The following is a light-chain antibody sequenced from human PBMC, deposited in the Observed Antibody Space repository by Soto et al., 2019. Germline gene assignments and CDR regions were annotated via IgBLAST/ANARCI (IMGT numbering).Light chain of an antibody. CDR1: SSDVGGSSH. CDR2: EVT. V-gene: IGLV2-8*01. Sequence: QSVLTQPPSASGSPGQSVTISCTGTSSDVGGSSHVSWYQHLPGRAPKLVIYEVTKRPSGVPDRFSGSKSGNTAALTVSGLEAEDEADYYCASPAGSVNFDMLLGGGTQLTVL. J-gene: IGLJ2*01. CDR3: ASPAGSVNFDML.